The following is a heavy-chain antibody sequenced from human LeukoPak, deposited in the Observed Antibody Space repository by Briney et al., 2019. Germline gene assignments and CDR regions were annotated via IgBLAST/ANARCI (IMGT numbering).Heavy chain of an antibody. J-gene: IGHJ3*02. CDR1: GGSISSGGYY. D-gene: IGHD5-24*01. CDR3: ARGGGDGYNQAQNDAFDI. CDR2: IYYSGST. V-gene: IGHV4-31*03. Sequence: SETLSLTCTVSGGSISSGGYYWSWIRQHPGKGLEWIGYIYYSGSTYYNPSLKSRVTISVDTSKNQFSLKLSSVTAADTAVYYCARGGGDGYNQAQNDAFDIWGQGTMVTVSS.